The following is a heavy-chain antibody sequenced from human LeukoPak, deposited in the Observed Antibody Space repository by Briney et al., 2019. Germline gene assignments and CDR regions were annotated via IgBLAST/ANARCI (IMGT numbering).Heavy chain of an antibody. CDR2: IYYSGST. D-gene: IGHD4-17*01. J-gene: IGHJ4*02. Sequence: SETLSLTCTVSGGSISSYCWSWIRQPPGKGLEWIGYIYYSGSTNYNPSLKSRVTISVDTSKNQFSLKLSSVTAADTAVYYCARHDYGDHFDYWGQGTLVTVSS. CDR1: GGSISSYC. V-gene: IGHV4-59*08. CDR3: ARHDYGDHFDY.